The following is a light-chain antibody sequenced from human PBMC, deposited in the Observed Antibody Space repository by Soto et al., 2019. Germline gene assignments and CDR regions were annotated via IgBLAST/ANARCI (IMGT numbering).Light chain of an antibody. J-gene: IGKJ1*01. CDR2: GAS. CDR3: QQYGSSPRT. Sequence: EIVLTQSPGTLSLSPGERATLSCRASQSVSSSYLAWYQQKPGQAPRLLFYGASSRPTGIPDRFSGSGSGTDFTLTISRLEAEDFAVYYCQQYGSSPRTFGQGTKVEIK. V-gene: IGKV3-20*01. CDR1: QSVSSSY.